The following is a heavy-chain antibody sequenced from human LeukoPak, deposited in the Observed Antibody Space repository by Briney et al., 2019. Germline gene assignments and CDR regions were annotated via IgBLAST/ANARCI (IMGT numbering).Heavy chain of an antibody. CDR2: IKQDGSGK. CDR1: GFTFSSYW. D-gene: IGHD5-12*01. Sequence: PGGSLRLSCAASGFTFSSYWMSWVRQAPGKGLEWVANIKQDGSGKYSVDSVKGRFTISRDNSKNTLYLQMGSLRAEDMAVYYCARNSGYDYFGYGDLTYYYYYGMDVWGQGTTVTVSS. V-gene: IGHV3-7*02. J-gene: IGHJ6*02. CDR3: ARNSGYDYFGYGDLTYYYYYGMDV.